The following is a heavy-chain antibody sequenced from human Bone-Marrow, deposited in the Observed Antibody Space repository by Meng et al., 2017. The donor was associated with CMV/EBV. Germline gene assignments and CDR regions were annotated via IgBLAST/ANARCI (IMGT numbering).Heavy chain of an antibody. CDR2: IRYDGSYK. J-gene: IGHJ2*01. D-gene: IGHD2-2*02. V-gene: IGHV3-30*02. Sequence: GGSLRLSCAASGFTFSNYGMHWVRQAPGKGLEWVSFIRYDGSYKYYAGSVKGRFTISRDNSKNTLYLRMNSLRAEDTAVYYCAKDSGSAAIHGWYFDLWGRGTLVTFSS. CDR3: AKDSGSAAIHGWYFDL. CDR1: GFTFSNYG.